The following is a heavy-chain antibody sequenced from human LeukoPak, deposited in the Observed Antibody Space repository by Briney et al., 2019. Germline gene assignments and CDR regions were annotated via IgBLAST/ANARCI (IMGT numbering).Heavy chain of an antibody. CDR2: ISSSGSTI. CDR3: ARQLWLRGGYNWFDP. CDR1: GFTFSSYE. V-gene: IGHV3-48*03. D-gene: IGHD5-18*01. Sequence: AGSLRLSCAASGFTFSSYEMNWVRQAPGKGLEWVSYISSSGSTIYYADSVKGRFTISRDNAKSSLYLQMNSLKAEDTAVYYCARQLWLRGGYNWFDPWGQGTLVTVSS. J-gene: IGHJ5*02.